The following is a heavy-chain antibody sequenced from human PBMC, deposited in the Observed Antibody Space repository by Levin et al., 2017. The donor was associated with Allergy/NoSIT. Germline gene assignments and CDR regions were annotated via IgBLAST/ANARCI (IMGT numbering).Heavy chain of an antibody. J-gene: IGHJ3*02. D-gene: IGHD4-17*01. CDR1: GFTFSDYY. CDR3: ASPHDYGDYVPFRAFDI. CDR2: ISSSGSTI. Sequence: GESLKISCAASGFTFSDYYMSWIRQAPGKGLEWVSYISSSGSTIYYADSVKGRFTISRDNAKNSLYLQMNSLRAEDTAVYYCASPHDYGDYVPFRAFDIWGQGTMVTVSS. V-gene: IGHV3-11*01.